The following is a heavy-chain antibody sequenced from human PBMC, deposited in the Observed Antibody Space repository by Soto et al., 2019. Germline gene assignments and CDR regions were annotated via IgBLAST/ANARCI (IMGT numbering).Heavy chain of an antibody. J-gene: IGHJ4*02. CDR3: AREAGYCSSTSCRSLYYFDY. V-gene: IGHV1-69*04. CDR1: GGTFSSYT. CDR2: IIPILGIA. Sequence: SVKVSCKASGGTFSSYTISWVRQAPGQGLEWMGRIIPILGIANYAQKFQGRVTITADKSTSTAYMELSSLRSEDTAVYYCAREAGYCSSTSCRSLYYFDYWGQGTLVTVSS. D-gene: IGHD2-2*01.